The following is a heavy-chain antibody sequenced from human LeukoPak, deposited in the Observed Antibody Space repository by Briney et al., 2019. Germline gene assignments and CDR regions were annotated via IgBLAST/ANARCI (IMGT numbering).Heavy chain of an antibody. CDR2: IYYSGST. CDR3: ARVKFRGVVVPAATPNWFDH. Sequence: SETLSLTCTVSGGSISSTSYYWGWIRQPPGKGLEWIGSIYYSGSTCYNPSLKSRVTISVDTSKNQFSLKLSSVTAADTAVYYCARVKFRGVVVPAATPNWFDHWGQGTLVTVSS. V-gene: IGHV4-39*07. D-gene: IGHD2-2*01. CDR1: GGSISSTSYY. J-gene: IGHJ5*02.